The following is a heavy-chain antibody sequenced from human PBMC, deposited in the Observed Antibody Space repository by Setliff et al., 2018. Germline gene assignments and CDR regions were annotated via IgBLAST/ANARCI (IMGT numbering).Heavy chain of an antibody. CDR3: ARDMGQPYYFES. CDR1: GGSFSGYH. J-gene: IGHJ4*02. CDR2: IYHSGST. D-gene: IGHD1-1*01. Sequence: SETLSLTCAVYGGSFSGYHWSWIRQAPGKGLEWIGSIYHSGSTYFNPSLKSRVTISVDTSKNQFSLKLNSVTAAATTVYYCARDMGQPYYFESWGLGTLVTVSS. V-gene: IGHV4-34*01.